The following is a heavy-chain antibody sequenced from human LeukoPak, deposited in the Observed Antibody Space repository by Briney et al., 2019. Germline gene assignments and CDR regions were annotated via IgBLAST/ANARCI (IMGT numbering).Heavy chain of an antibody. Sequence: SVKVSCKASGGTFSSYAISWVRQAPGQGLEWMGRIIPIFGTANYAQRFQGRVTITADKSTSTAYMELSSLRSEDTAVYYCAREAGYYDSSGYLDFDYWGQGTLVTVSS. CDR1: GGTFSSYA. CDR3: AREAGYYDSSGYLDFDY. CDR2: IIPIFGTA. D-gene: IGHD3-22*01. J-gene: IGHJ4*02. V-gene: IGHV1-69*06.